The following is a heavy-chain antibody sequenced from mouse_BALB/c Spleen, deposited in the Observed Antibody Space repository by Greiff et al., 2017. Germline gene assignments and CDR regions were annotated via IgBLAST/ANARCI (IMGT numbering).Heavy chain of an antibody. CDR3: ARHAHAGLRRAWFAY. D-gene: IGHD2-4*01. Sequence: EVQVVESGGGLVKPGGSLKLSCAASGFAFSSYDMSWVRQTPEKRLEWVAYISSGGGSTYYPDTVKGRFTISRDNAKNTLYLQMSSLKSEDTAMYYCARHAHAGLRRAWFAYWGQGTLVTVSA. V-gene: IGHV5-12-1*01. J-gene: IGHJ3*01. CDR1: GFAFSSYD. CDR2: ISSGGGST.